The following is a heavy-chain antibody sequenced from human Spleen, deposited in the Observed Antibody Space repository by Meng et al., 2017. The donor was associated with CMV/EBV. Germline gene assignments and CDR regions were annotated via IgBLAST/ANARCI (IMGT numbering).Heavy chain of an antibody. CDR3: ATDGRRQWLERDPFDI. Sequence: GESLKISCAASGFTFSSFWMHWVRQAPGKGLIWVSRINSGGSNTPYADSVKGRFTISRDNAKNTLYLQMNSLRGEDTAVYYCATDGRRQWLERDPFDIWGQGTMVTVSS. J-gene: IGHJ3*02. D-gene: IGHD6-19*01. CDR1: GFTFSSFW. CDR2: INSGGSNT. V-gene: IGHV3-74*01.